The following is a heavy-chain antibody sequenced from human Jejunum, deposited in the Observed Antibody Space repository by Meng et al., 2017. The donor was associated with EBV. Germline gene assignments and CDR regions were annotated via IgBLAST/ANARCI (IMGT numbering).Heavy chain of an antibody. Sequence: QVALVESGAEVKKPGSSVKVSCKASGGTFTNYAFSWVRQAPGQGLEWIGGVIPIFGTANYAQKFQGRVTLTADKSTSTAYMQLSSLRSEDTAVYYCARSFGGVLADSFDYWGQGTLVTVSS. CDR3: ARSFGGVLADSFDY. D-gene: IGHD3-16*02. CDR2: VIPIFGTA. J-gene: IGHJ4*02. CDR1: GGTFTNYA. V-gene: IGHV1-69*06.